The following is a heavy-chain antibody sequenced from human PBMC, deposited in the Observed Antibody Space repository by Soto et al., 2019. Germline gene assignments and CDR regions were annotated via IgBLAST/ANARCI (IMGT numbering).Heavy chain of an antibody. CDR2: IYSGGST. V-gene: IGHV3-66*02. J-gene: IGHJ3*02. CDR3: ARASGWYAFDN. CDR1: GFTVSSNY. D-gene: IGHD6-19*01. Sequence: GGSLRLSCAASGFTVSSNYMSWVRQAPGKGLEWVSVIYSGGSTYYADSVKGRFTISRDNSKNTLYLQMNSLRAEDTAVYYCARASGWYAFDNWGQGTMVTVSS.